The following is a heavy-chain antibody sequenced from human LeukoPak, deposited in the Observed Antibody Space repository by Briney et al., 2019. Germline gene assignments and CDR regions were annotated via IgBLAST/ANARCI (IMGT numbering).Heavy chain of an antibody. D-gene: IGHD6-19*01. CDR1: GASASRGSSY. J-gene: IGHJ4*02. Sequence: SETLSLTCTVSGASASRGSSYWSWIRQPPGKGLEWIGYIYYSGSTDYKPALKSRVTISVDTSKNQFSLKLTSVTAADTAVYYCTRGPQAVAGIPFDYWGQGTLVTVSS. CDR2: IYYSGST. CDR3: TRGPQAVAGIPFDY. V-gene: IGHV4-61*01.